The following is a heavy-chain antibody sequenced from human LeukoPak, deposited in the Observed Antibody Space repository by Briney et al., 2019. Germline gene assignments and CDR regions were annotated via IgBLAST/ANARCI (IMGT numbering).Heavy chain of an antibody. D-gene: IGHD3-22*01. CDR2: INPSGGST. V-gene: IGHV1-46*01. J-gene: IGHJ4*02. CDR3: ARDFSYYYDSSGQLY. CDR1: GYTFTSYY. Sequence: VASVKVSCKASGYTFTSYYMHWVRQAPGQGLGWMGIINPSGGSTSYAQKFQGRVTMTRDTSTSTVYMELSSLRSEDTAVYYCARDFSYYYDSSGQLYWGQGTLVTVSS.